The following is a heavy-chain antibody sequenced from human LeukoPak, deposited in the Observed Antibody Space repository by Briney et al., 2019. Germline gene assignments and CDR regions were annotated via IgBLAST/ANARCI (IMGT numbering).Heavy chain of an antibody. CDR2: IRYNVLSK. Sequence: GGSLRLSCAASGFSFSTYGMHWVRQAPGKGLEWVAFIRYNVLSKYYADSVKGRFTISRDDSKNTLDLQMNSLRAEDTAVYYCAKGNDAPPTSWDYYYMDVWGKGTTVTVSS. J-gene: IGHJ6*03. CDR3: AKGNDAPPTSWDYYYMDV. D-gene: IGHD1-1*01. CDR1: GFSFSTYG. V-gene: IGHV3-30*02.